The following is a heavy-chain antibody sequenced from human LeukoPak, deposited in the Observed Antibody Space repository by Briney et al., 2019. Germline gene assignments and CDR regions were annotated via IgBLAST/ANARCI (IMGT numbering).Heavy chain of an antibody. CDR1: GFTFSSYG. V-gene: IGHV3-30*03. CDR2: ISYDGSNK. J-gene: IGHJ6*04. D-gene: IGHD5-12*01. CDR3: GRDGNSGYNSDYYYGMDA. Sequence: PGRSLRLSCAASGFTFSSYGMHWVRQAPGKGLEWVAVISYDGSNKYYADSVKGRFTISRDNSKNTLYLQMNSLRAEDTAVYYCGRDGNSGYNSDYYYGMDAGGKGTTVTVFS.